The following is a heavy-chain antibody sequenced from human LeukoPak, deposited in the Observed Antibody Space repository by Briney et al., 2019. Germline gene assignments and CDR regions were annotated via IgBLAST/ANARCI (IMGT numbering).Heavy chain of an antibody. Sequence: NTSETLSLTCTVSGYSISSGYYWGWIRQPPGKGLEWIGSIYHSGSTYYNPSLKSRVTISVDTSKNQFSLKLSSVTAADTAVYYCARAHTAMVGWFDPWGQGTLVTVSS. CDR2: IYHSGST. D-gene: IGHD5-18*01. CDR1: GYSISSGYY. J-gene: IGHJ5*02. CDR3: ARAHTAMVGWFDP. V-gene: IGHV4-38-2*02.